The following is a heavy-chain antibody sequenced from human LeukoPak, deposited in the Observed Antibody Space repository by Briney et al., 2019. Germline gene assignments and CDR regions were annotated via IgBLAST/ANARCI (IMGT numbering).Heavy chain of an antibody. CDR2: ISSSSSYI. CDR3: ARDRRLGDYNDAFDI. D-gene: IGHD4-17*01. V-gene: IGHV3-21*01. CDR1: GFTFSSYS. J-gene: IGHJ3*02. Sequence: GGSLRLSCAASGFTFSSYSMNWVRQAPGKGLEWVSSISSSSSYIYYADSVKGRFTISRDNAKNSLYLQMNSLRAEDTAVHYCARDRRLGDYNDAFDIWGQGTMVTVSS.